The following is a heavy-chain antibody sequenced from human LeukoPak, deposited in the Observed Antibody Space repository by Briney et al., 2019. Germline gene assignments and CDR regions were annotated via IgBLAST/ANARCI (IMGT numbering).Heavy chain of an antibody. Sequence: SETLSLSCTVSGGSISSYYWSWIRQPPGKGLEWIGYIYYSGSTNYNPSLKSRVTISVDTSKNQFSLKLSSVTAADTAVYYCAREGTDQYYYYYMDVWGKGTTVTVSS. D-gene: IGHD3-10*01. CDR1: GGSISSYY. J-gene: IGHJ6*03. V-gene: IGHV4-59*01. CDR3: AREGTDQYYYYYMDV. CDR2: IYYSGST.